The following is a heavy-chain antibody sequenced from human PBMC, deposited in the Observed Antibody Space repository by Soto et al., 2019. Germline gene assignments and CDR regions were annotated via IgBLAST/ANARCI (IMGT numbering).Heavy chain of an antibody. J-gene: IGHJ5*02. CDR2: ISYHGVNK. CDR3: GKYSDYGDHRDWFDP. D-gene: IGHD4-17*01. V-gene: IGHV3-30*18. Sequence: QVQLVESGGGVVYPGRSLRLSRTASGFSFSSYGVHWVRQAPGKGLEWVAVISYHGVNKYYADSVNGRFTISRDNSKNMVFLQMNSLTVEDTAVYYCGKYSDYGDHRDWFDPWGQGTLVTVSS. CDR1: GFSFSSYG.